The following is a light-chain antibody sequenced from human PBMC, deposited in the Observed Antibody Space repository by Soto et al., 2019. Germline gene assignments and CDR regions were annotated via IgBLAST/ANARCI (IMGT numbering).Light chain of an antibody. V-gene: IGKV1-39*01. CDR3: QQSYSTPPLT. CDR2: AAS. Sequence: DIQMTQSPSSLSAFVGDRVTLTCRASQTISMYLNWYQQKPGKAPILLISAASSLQTDVPSRFNGSGSGTDFTLTISSLQPEDCATYYCQQSYSTPPLTFGGGTKVEIK. J-gene: IGKJ4*01. CDR1: QTISMY.